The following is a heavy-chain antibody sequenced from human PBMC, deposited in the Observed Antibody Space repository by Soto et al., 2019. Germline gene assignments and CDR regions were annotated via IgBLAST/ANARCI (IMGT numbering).Heavy chain of an antibody. CDR2: IYYSGST. Sequence: SETLSLTCTVSGGSISSDYGSWIRPPPGKGLEWIGHIYYSGSTNYNPSLKSRVTISVDTAKNQFSLKLSSVTAADTAVYYCARVGVPAVVSLVYFYYMDVWGKGTTVTVSS. D-gene: IGHD2-2*01. J-gene: IGHJ6*03. CDR1: GGSISSDY. V-gene: IGHV4-59*01. CDR3: ARVGVPAVVSLVYFYYMDV.